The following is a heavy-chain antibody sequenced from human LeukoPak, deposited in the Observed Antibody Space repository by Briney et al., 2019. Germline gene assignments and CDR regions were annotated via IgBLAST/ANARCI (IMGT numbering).Heavy chain of an antibody. D-gene: IGHD3-3*01. Sequence: ASVKVSCKASGGTFISYAISWVRQAPGQGLEWMGGIIPIFGTANYAQKFQVRVTITTDDSTSTAYMGLSSLRYEDTAVYYCARGGAIFGVVTPNWFDPWGQGPLVTVSS. CDR3: ARGGAIFGVVTPNWFDP. V-gene: IGHV1-69*05. CDR2: IIPIFGTA. J-gene: IGHJ5*02. CDR1: GGTFISYA.